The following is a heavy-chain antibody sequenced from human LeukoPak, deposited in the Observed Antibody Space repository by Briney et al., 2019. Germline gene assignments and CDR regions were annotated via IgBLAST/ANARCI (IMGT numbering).Heavy chain of an antibody. CDR1: GGSISSGTYY. CDR2: VSHSGST. V-gene: IGHV4-30-2*01. Sequence: PSQTLSLTCTVSGGSISSGTYYWSWIRQPPGKGLEWIGYVSHSGSTHYNPSLKSRVTISVDRSRNQFSLKLRSVTAADTAVYFCARDRDSSTWFSYFDYWGQGTLVTVSS. CDR3: ARDRDSSTWFSYFDY. J-gene: IGHJ4*02. D-gene: IGHD6-13*01.